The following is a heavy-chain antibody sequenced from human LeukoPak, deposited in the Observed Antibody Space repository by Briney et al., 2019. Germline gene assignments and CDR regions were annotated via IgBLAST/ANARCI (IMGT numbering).Heavy chain of an antibody. D-gene: IGHD3-10*01. Sequence: TASGTLSLTCAVSGGSISSSNWWSWVRQPPGKGLEWIGEIYHSGSSNYNPSLKSRVTISVDKSKNQFSLKLSSVTAADTAVYYCARDKRGGEGSYYFDYWGQGTLVTVSS. CDR3: ARDKRGGEGSYYFDY. CDR2: IYHSGSS. V-gene: IGHV4-4*02. J-gene: IGHJ4*02. CDR1: GGSISSSNW.